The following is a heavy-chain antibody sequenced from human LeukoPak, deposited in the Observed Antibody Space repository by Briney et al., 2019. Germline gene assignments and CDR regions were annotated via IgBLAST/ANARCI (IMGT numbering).Heavy chain of an antibody. CDR3: ARLHCGGDCYSPIWDY. V-gene: IGHV4-4*02. CDR2: TYHSGST. J-gene: IGHJ4*02. Sequence: SGTLSLTCAVSGGSISSSNWWSWVRQPPGKGLEWIGETYHSGSTNYNPSLKSRVTISVDKSKNQFSLKLSSVTAADTAVYYCARLHCGGDCYSPIWDYWGQGTLVTVSS. D-gene: IGHD2-21*02. CDR1: GGSISSSNW.